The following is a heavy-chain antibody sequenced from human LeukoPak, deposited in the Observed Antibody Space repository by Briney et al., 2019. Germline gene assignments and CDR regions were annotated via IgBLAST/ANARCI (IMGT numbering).Heavy chain of an antibody. J-gene: IGHJ3*02. CDR2: IYPGDSDT. CDR3: ARPPFI. Sequence: GESLKLYCKGSGYSFSSNWIGWVRQMPGKGLEWMGIIYPGDSDTRYSPSFQGQVTISVDKSISTAYLQWSSLKASDTAMYYCARPPFIWGQGTMVTVSS. CDR1: GYSFSSNW. V-gene: IGHV5-51*01.